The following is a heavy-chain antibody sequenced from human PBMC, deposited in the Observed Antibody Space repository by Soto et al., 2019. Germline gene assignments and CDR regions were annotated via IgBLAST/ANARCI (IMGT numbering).Heavy chain of an antibody. CDR2: IGDSGGST. CDR3: AGGVVVVATVKIYYYYMYV. D-gene: IGHD2-15*01. CDR1: GFTFSNYA. Sequence: GGSLRLSCSASGFTFSNYAMSWVRQAPGKGLEWVSGIGDSGGSTYYADSVKGRFTISRDNSRNTLYLQMNSLRAEDTAVYYCAGGVVVVATVKIYYYYMYVWGKGTTVTVS. J-gene: IGHJ6*03. V-gene: IGHV3-23*01.